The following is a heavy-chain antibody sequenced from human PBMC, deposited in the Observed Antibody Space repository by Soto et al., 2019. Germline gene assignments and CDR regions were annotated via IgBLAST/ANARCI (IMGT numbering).Heavy chain of an antibody. V-gene: IGHV1-18*04. CDR3: ARVMTTFGVVSKGPHH. CDR1: GYPFTTYG. J-gene: IGHJ5*02. Sequence: QVQLVQSGDEVKKPGASVKVSCKASGYPFTTYGITWVRQAPGQGLERMGWISTYNSNTNYAQSLQGRVTMTRETSSTTGYMELRSLRSDDTAVYYCARVMTTFGVVSKGPHHWGQGTLVTVSS. CDR2: ISTYNSNT. D-gene: IGHD3-3*01.